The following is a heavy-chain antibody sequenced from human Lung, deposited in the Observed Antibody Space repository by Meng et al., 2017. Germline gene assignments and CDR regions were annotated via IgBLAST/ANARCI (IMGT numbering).Heavy chain of an antibody. CDR1: GGSLRYSY. Sequence: LQVWGEGLLQPCGSLPPTWVVLGGSLRYSYWSWIRQPPGKGLEWIGEINHSGSTNYNPSLESRATISVDTSQNNLSLKLSSVTAADSAVYYCARGPTTMAHDFDYWGQGTLVTVSS. D-gene: IGHD4-11*01. J-gene: IGHJ4*02. CDR3: ARGPTTMAHDFDY. V-gene: IGHV4-34*01. CDR2: INHSGST.